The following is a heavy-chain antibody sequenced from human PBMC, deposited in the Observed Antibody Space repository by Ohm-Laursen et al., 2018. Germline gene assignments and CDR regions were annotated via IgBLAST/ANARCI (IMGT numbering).Heavy chain of an antibody. D-gene: IGHD3-22*01. CDR2: IYYSGST. CDR1: GGSVSSGSYY. V-gene: IGHV4-61*01. J-gene: IGHJ3*02. CDR3: AGYDSSGYYSLVDAFDI. Sequence: SQTLSLTCTVSGGSVSSGSYYWSWIRQPPGKGLEWIGYIYYSGSTNYNPSLKSRVTISVDTSKNQFSLKLSSVTAADTAVYYCAGYDSSGYYSLVDAFDIWGQGTMVTVSS.